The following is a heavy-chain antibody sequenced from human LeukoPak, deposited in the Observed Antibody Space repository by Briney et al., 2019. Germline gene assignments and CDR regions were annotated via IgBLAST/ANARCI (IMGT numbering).Heavy chain of an antibody. Sequence: PSETLSLSCAAYVVSFSGYRWNWVRQPPGKGPEWVWEVNESGGTNINPSLRSRVILSVDTSMNQFSLKLISVTAADTGVYYCARGQGATVPKVGKNWFDPWGHGTRVSVSP. CDR3: ARGQGATVPKVGKNWFDP. D-gene: IGHD1-26*01. CDR2: VNESGGT. CDR1: VVSFSGYR. J-gene: IGHJ5*02. V-gene: IGHV4-34*01.